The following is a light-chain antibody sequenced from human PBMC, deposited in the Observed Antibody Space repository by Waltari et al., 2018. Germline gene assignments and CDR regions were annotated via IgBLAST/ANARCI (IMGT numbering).Light chain of an antibody. Sequence: EIVLTQSPATLSLSPGDRATLSCRASQSVSSFLAWYQQKPGQAPRLLSYDASTRATGVPGRFSGSGSGTDFTLTITSLQPEDFAIYYCQEPGRTFGPGTKVDIK. CDR2: DAS. V-gene: IGKV3-11*01. J-gene: IGKJ3*01. CDR3: QEPGRT. CDR1: QSVSSF.